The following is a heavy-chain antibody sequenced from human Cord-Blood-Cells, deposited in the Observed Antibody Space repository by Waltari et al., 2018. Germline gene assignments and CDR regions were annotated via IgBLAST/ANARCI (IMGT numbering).Heavy chain of an antibody. D-gene: IGHD1-26*01. J-gene: IGHJ3*02. CDR3: ASPTGATTAFDI. V-gene: IGHV5-51*01. Sequence: VQLVQSGAEVKTLGESLKISCQGSGYSFTSYWIGWVRQMPGKGLGWMGIIYPGYTHTRYSPSFHGQGTISADEAISTAYLQGSSLKSSDTAMDYCASPTGATTAFDIRGQGTRVTVAS. CDR1: GYSFTSYW. CDR2: IYPGYTHT.